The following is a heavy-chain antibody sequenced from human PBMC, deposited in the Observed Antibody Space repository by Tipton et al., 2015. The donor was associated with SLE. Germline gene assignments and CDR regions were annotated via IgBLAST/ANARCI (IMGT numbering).Heavy chain of an antibody. V-gene: IGHV4-39*07. CDR1: GDSISSSSYY. D-gene: IGHD2/OR15-2a*01. CDR3: ARRSITPYFDF. Sequence: TLSLTCTVSGDSISSSSYYWTWIRQPPGKGLGWIGSIHYSGTPYYNPSLKSRITISVDTSKNQFSLKLTSVTAADTAVYYCARRSITPYFDFWGQGRLVTVSS. CDR2: IHYSGTP. J-gene: IGHJ4*02.